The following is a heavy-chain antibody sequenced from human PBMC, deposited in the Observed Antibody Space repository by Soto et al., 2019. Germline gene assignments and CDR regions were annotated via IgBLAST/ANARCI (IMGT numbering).Heavy chain of an antibody. J-gene: IGHJ5*02. D-gene: IGHD2-2*01. Sequence: PSETLSLTCTVSAGSISSGGYYWRWIRQHPGKGLEWIGYIYYSGTTYYNPSLKSRVTISVDTSKNQFSLKLGSVSAADTALYYCARCSLVVVPAPGFDPWGRGTLVTVSS. CDR3: ARCSLVVVPAPGFDP. V-gene: IGHV4-31*02. CDR2: IYYSGTT. CDR1: AGSISSGGYY.